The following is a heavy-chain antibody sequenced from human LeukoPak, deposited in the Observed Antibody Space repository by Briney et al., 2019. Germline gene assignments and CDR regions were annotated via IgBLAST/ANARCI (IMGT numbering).Heavy chain of an antibody. J-gene: IGHJ4*02. CDR3: ARQILYDSSGYYWIDY. CDR1: GGSISSYY. CDR2: IYYSGST. Sequence: SETLSLTCTVSGGSISSYYWSWIRQPPGKGLEWIGYIYYSGSTNYNPSLKSRVTISVDTSKNQFSLKLSSVTAADTAVYYCARQILYDSSGYYWIDYWGQGTLVTVSS. D-gene: IGHD3-22*01. V-gene: IGHV4-59*08.